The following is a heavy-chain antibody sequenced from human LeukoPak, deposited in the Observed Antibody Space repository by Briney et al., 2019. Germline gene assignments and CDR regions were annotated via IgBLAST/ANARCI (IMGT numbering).Heavy chain of an antibody. Sequence: GGSLRLSCAASGFTFSTYWMTWVRQAPGKGLEWVANIKPSGTETYYGDPVKGRFTISRDNAKNLLYLQMSSLRAEDTAVYSCGRFGDEAGIDNWGQGTLVTVSS. CDR3: GRFGDEAGIDN. V-gene: IGHV3-7*01. D-gene: IGHD3-10*01. J-gene: IGHJ4*02. CDR2: IKPSGTET. CDR1: GFTFSTYW.